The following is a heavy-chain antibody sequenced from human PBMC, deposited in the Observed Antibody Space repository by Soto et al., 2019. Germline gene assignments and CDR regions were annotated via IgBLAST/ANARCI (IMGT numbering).Heavy chain of an antibody. Sequence: PGGSLRLSCAASGFTFASYTMSWVRQAPGKGLQWVSYISDGGHNTYYADSVKGRFTISRDDLLGTLYLQMNSLRAEDTALYYCAKVFYYYDSSGYYYFDYWGQGTLVTV. CDR2: ISDGGHNT. CDR1: GFTFASYT. CDR3: AKVFYYYDSSGYYYFDY. D-gene: IGHD3-22*01. J-gene: IGHJ4*02. V-gene: IGHV3-23*01.